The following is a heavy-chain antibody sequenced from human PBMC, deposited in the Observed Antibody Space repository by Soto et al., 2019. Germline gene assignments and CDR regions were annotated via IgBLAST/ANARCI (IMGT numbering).Heavy chain of an antibody. Sequence: QVQLVESGGGVVQPGRSLRLSCAASGFTFSSYAMHWVRRAPGKGLEWMAVMSYDGSNKYYADSVKGRFTISRDNSKNPRYLQMTTRGPEATALYYCAGDGGAYWGQGTLVIVSS. CDR2: MSYDGSNK. J-gene: IGHJ4*02. D-gene: IGHD3-16*01. CDR1: GFTFSSYA. CDR3: AGDGGAY. V-gene: IGHV3-30-3*01.